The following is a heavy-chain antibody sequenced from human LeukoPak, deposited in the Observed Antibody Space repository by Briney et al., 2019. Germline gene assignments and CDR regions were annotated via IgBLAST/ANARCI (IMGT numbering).Heavy chain of an antibody. V-gene: IGHV3-7*03. CDR3: ARPRDSGWSKTWDY. Sequence: GGSLRLSCEGSGFTFRTYWMTWVRQAPGKGLEWVANIKQDGSEKYYVDSVKGRFTISRDNAQNSLYPQMNSLRAEDTAVYYCARPRDSGWSKTWDYWGQGTLVTVSS. CDR2: IKQDGSEK. J-gene: IGHJ4*02. D-gene: IGHD6-13*01. CDR1: GFTFRTYW.